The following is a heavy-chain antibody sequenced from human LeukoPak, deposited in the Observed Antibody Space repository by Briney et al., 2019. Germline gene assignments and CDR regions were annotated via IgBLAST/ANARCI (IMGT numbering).Heavy chain of an antibody. V-gene: IGHV1-8*01. CDR3: ARDVAHYGDYLDY. CDR2: MNPNSGNT. D-gene: IGHD4-17*01. Sequence: ASVKVSCKASGYTFTSYDINWVRQATGQGLEWMGWMNPNSGNTGYAQKLQGRVTMTTDTSTSTAYMELRSLRSDDTAVYYCARDVAHYGDYLDYWGQGTLVTVSS. J-gene: IGHJ4*02. CDR1: GYTFTSYD.